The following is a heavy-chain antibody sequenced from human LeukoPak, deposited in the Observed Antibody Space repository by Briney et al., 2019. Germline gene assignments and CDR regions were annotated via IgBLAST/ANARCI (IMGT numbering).Heavy chain of an antibody. Sequence: SETLSLTCTVSGGSISGYYWRWIRQPPGKGLEWIGYVYDNGITSYNPSLKSRVTISADTSKNQFSLNLVSVTAADTAVYFCARHPGIQLRIDNWGQGTLVTVSS. V-gene: IGHV4-59*08. J-gene: IGHJ4*02. CDR2: VYDNGIT. CDR3: ARHPGIQLRIDN. CDR1: GGSISGYY. D-gene: IGHD5-18*01.